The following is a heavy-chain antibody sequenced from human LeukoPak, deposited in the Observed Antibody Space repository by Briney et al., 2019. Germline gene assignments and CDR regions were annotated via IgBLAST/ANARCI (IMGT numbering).Heavy chain of an antibody. V-gene: IGHV3-30-3*01. Sequence: PGGSLRLSCAASGFTFSGYAMHWVRQVPGKGLEWVAVISYDGSNEYYADSVKGRFTISRDNSKNTLYLQMNSLRAEDTAVYYCAKEARNDYGDYSPFGLGSFDYWGQGTLVTVSS. CDR1: GFTFSGYA. CDR2: ISYDGSNE. CDR3: AKEARNDYGDYSPFGLGSFDY. J-gene: IGHJ4*02. D-gene: IGHD4-17*01.